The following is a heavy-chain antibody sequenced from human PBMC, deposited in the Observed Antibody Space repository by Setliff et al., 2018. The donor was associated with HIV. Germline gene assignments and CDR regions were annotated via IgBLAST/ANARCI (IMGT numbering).Heavy chain of an antibody. D-gene: IGHD2-21*01. CDR2: IYTSGST. Sequence: KTSETLSLTCTVSGGSISSGSYYWSWVRRPAGKGLEWIGHIYTSGSTNYNSPLKSRVTISVETSKNQFSLKLRSVTAADSAVYYCARDGAGEYYYYYYYMDVWGKGTTVTVSS. V-gene: IGHV4-61*09. J-gene: IGHJ6*03. CDR1: GGSISSGSYY. CDR3: ARDGAGEYYYYYYYMDV.